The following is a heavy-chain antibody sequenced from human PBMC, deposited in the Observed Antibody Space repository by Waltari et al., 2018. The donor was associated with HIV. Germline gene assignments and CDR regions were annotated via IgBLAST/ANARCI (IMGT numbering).Heavy chain of an antibody. Sequence: QVQLQPSPAQFKKTGTSVKNSFKTYDNDFRGSVINWVRQAPGQGLEWIGLIDTKTGSPTYAQVFSGLLILSLDTSVTTSYLQIRALKTNDTATYYCAEGYGAFDFDYWGQGTLITVSP. D-gene: IGHD2-15*01. J-gene: IGHJ4*02. V-gene: IGHV7-4-1*01. CDR3: AEGYGAFDFDY. CDR1: DNDFRGSV. CDR2: IDTKTGSP.